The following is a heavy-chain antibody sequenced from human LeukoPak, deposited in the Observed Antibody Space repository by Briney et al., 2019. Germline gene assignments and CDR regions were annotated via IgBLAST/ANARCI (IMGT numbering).Heavy chain of an antibody. V-gene: IGHV3-23*01. CDR3: ARENYDSSGYYHTWAFDY. D-gene: IGHD3-22*01. J-gene: IGHJ4*02. CDR2: ISGSGGST. Sequence: GGSLRLSCAASGFTFSSYAMSWVRQAPGKGLEWVSAISGSGGSTYYADSVKGRFTISRDNAKNSLYLQMNSLRAEDTAVYYCARENYDSSGYYHTWAFDYWGQGTLVTVSS. CDR1: GFTFSSYA.